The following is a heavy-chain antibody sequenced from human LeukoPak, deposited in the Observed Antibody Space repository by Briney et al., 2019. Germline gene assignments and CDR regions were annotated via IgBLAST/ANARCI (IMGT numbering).Heavy chain of an antibody. V-gene: IGHV3-48*04. CDR3: AKDIAYYYDSSGLDY. CDR2: ISTSSSTI. CDR1: GFTFSIYS. Sequence: GGSLRLSCAASGFTFSIYSMNWVRQAPGKGLEWVSYISTSSSTIYYADSVKGRFTISRDNAKNSLYLQMNSLRAEDTALYYCAKDIAYYYDSSGLDYWGQGTLVTVSS. J-gene: IGHJ4*02. D-gene: IGHD3-22*01.